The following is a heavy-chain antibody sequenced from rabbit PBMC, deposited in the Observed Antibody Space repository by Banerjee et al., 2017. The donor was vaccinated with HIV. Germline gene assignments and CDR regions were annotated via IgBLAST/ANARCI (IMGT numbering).Heavy chain of an antibody. CDR1: GFTISSSYW. J-gene: IGHJ4*01. D-gene: IGHD5-1*01. CDR3: ARDIDVGAYL. Sequence: QEQLKESGGGLVTPGGTLTLTCTASGFTISSSYWICWVRQAPGKGLEWIGCIYTGSGSTYYASWAKGRFTISKTSSTTVTLQMTSLTVADTATYLCARDIDVGAYLRGPGTLVTVS. V-gene: IGHV1S45*01. CDR2: IYTGSGST.